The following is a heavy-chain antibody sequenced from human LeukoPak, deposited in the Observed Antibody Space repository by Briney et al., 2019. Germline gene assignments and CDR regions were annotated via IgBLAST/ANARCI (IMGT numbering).Heavy chain of an antibody. CDR3: ARRGYCSGGSCYSFDY. CDR1: GYSFTSYW. J-gene: IGHJ4*02. Sequence: GESLKISCKGSGYSFTSYWIGWVRQMPGKGLEWMGIIYLGDSDTRYSPSFQGQVTISADKSISTAYLQWSSLKASDTAMYYCARRGYCSGGSCYSFDYWGQGTLVTVSS. V-gene: IGHV5-51*01. D-gene: IGHD2-15*01. CDR2: IYLGDSDT.